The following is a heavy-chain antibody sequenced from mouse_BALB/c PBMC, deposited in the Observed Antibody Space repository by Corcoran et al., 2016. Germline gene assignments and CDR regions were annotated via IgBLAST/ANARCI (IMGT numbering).Heavy chain of an antibody. CDR2: INPYNGAT. CDR1: GYSFTGYY. D-gene: IGHD2-1*01. J-gene: IGHJ4*01. CDR3: ARSLSGNGAMDY. V-gene: IGHV1-26*01. Sequence: EVQLQQSGPELVKPGASVKISCKASGYSFTGYYMHWVKQSHVKSLEWIGRINPYNGATSYNQNFKDKASLTVDKSSSTAYMELHSRTSEDSAVSYCARSLSGNGAMDYWGQGTSVTLSS.